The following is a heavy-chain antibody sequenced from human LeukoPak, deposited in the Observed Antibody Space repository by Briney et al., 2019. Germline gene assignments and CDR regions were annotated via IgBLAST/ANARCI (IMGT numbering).Heavy chain of an antibody. V-gene: IGHV4-59*01. CDR3: ARYYYESSVGEGFDI. Sequence: SETLSLICSVSGGSISSYYWSWIRQPPGKGLEWIGYIYWSGYTNYSPSLKSRVNISLETSKNQFSLRLSSVTAAGTAVYYCARYYYESSVGEGFDIWGQGTMVSVSS. CDR2: IYWSGYT. J-gene: IGHJ3*02. D-gene: IGHD3-22*01. CDR1: GGSISSYY.